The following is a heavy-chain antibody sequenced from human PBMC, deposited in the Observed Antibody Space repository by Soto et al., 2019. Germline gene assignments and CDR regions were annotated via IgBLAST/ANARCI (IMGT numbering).Heavy chain of an antibody. CDR1: GYAFTSYG. Sequence: ASVKVSCKASGYAFTSYGISWVRQAPGQGLEWMGWISAYNGNTNYAQKLQGRVTMTTDTSTSTAYMELRSLRSDDTAVYYCASYSSGLGFDPWGQGTLVTVSS. D-gene: IGHD6-25*01. J-gene: IGHJ5*02. CDR2: ISAYNGNT. CDR3: ASYSSGLGFDP. V-gene: IGHV1-18*01.